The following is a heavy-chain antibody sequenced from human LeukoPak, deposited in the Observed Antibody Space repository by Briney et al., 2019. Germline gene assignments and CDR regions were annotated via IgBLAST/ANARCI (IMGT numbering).Heavy chain of an antibody. D-gene: IGHD5-18*01. CDR3: AKYRTPFKGYQMAYDHFDY. CDR1: GFTFSDYG. J-gene: IGHJ4*02. Sequence: QPGGSLRLSCAASGFTFSDYGMHWVRQVPGKGLEWVAFIRFDGSKRYHADSVKGRFTISRDNFKNTLYLQMSSLSAEDTAVYYCAKYRTPFKGYQMAYDHFDYWGQGTLVTVSS. CDR2: IRFDGSKR. V-gene: IGHV3-30*02.